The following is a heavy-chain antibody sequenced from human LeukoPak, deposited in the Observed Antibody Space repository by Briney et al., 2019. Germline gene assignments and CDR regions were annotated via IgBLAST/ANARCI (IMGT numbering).Heavy chain of an antibody. CDR1: GDSISSGNW. J-gene: IGHJ6*02. V-gene: IGHV4-4*02. CDR3: ARGELIYGMDV. CDR2: VYYSART. D-gene: IGHD1-7*01. Sequence: SGTLSLTCDVFGDSISSGNWWSWVRQPPGKGLEWIGEVYYSARTNYNPSLKSRATMSVDNCKNQFSLNLKSVTAADTAVYYCARGELIYGMDVWGQGTTVTVSS.